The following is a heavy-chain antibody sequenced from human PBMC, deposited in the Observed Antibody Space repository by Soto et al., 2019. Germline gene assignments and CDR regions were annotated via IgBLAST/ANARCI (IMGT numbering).Heavy chain of an antibody. D-gene: IGHD3-3*01. CDR2: ISSSSSYI. J-gene: IGHJ3*02. Sequence: GGSLRLSCAASGFTFSSYSMNWVRQAPGKGLEWVSSISSSSSYIYYADSVKGRFTISRDNAKNSLYLQMNNLRAEDTAVYYCARDRGTISGKDAFDIWGQGTMVTVSS. V-gene: IGHV3-21*01. CDR1: GFTFSSYS. CDR3: ARDRGTISGKDAFDI.